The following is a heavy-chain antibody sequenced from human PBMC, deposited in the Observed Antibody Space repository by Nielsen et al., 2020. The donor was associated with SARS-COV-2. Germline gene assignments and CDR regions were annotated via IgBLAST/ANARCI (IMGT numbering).Heavy chain of an antibody. CDR2: ISNSGST. Sequence: SETLSLTCTVPGGSINSYYWSWIRQATGKGLERMGYISNSGSTNYNPSLKSRLTISLDTSKNQFSLRLSSVTAADTALYYCARDEIFDRYGMDVWGQGTTVIVSS. D-gene: IGHD3-3*01. CDR3: ARDEIFDRYGMDV. V-gene: IGHV4-59*01. J-gene: IGHJ6*02. CDR1: GGSINSYY.